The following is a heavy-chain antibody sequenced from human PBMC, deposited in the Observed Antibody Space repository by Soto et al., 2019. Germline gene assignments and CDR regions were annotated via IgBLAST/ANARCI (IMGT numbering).Heavy chain of an antibody. J-gene: IGHJ6*02. Sequence: QVQLVQSGAEVQKPGSSVKVSCKASGGTFSSYAISWVRQAPGQGLEWMGGIIPIFGTANYAQKFQGRVTITADESTSTAYMELSSLRSEDTAVYYCRITMVRGVIDYYGMDVWGQGTTVTVSS. CDR1: GGTFSSYA. V-gene: IGHV1-69*01. CDR3: RITMVRGVIDYYGMDV. CDR2: IIPIFGTA. D-gene: IGHD3-10*01.